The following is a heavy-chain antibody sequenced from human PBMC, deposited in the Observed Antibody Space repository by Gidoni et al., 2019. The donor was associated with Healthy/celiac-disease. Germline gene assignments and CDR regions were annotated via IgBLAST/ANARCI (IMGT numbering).Heavy chain of an antibody. CDR3: ARAYHYDSSGYPSPDFDY. V-gene: IGHV1-46*01. D-gene: IGHD3-22*01. Sequence: QVQLVQSGAEVKKPGASVKVSCKASGSTFPTYYMHWVRQAPGQGLGGRGINNPSGGSTSYAQKYQGRVTMTRDTSTSTVYMELSSLRSEDTAVYYCARAYHYDSSGYPSPDFDYWGQGTLVTVSS. CDR2: NNPSGGST. J-gene: IGHJ4*02. CDR1: GSTFPTYY.